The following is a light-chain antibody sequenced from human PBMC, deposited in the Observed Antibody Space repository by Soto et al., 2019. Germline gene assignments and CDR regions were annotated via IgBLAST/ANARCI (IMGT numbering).Light chain of an antibody. J-gene: IGKJ5*01. CDR1: QSVSSN. CDR3: QQRTDWPII. Sequence: EVVLTQSPATLSLSPGERATLSCRASQSVSSNLAWYQQIPGQAPSLLIHGASNRATGIPPRFSGSGSGTDFTLTIRSLEAEDYAVYYCQQRTDWPIIFGQGTRLDIK. V-gene: IGKV3-11*01. CDR2: GAS.